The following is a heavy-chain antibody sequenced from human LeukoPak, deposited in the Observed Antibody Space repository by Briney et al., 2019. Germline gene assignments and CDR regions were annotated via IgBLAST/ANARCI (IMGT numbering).Heavy chain of an antibody. J-gene: IGHJ3*02. CDR2: IRYDGSNK. Sequence: PGGSLRLSCAASGFTFSSYGMHWVRQAPGKGLEWVAFIRYDGSNKYYVDSVKGRFTISRDNSKNTLYLQMNSLRAEDTAVYYCAARESYGVGAFDIWGQGTMVTVSS. CDR3: AARESYGVGAFDI. D-gene: IGHD4-17*01. CDR1: GFTFSSYG. V-gene: IGHV3-30*02.